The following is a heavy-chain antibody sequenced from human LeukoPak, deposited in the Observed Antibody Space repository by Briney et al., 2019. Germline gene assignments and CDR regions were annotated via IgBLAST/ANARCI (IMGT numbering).Heavy chain of an antibody. D-gene: IGHD4-17*01. CDR2: IYYSGTT. CDR3: AREDPQTTVPEGMDV. Sequence: SETLSFTCTVSGGSISHYYWSWIRQSPGKGLERIGYIYYSGTTNYNPSLKSRVAISVDTSRNQFSLQLRSVTAADTAVYYCAREDPQTTVPEGMDVWGQGTTVIVSS. CDR1: GGSISHYY. V-gene: IGHV4-59*01. J-gene: IGHJ6*02.